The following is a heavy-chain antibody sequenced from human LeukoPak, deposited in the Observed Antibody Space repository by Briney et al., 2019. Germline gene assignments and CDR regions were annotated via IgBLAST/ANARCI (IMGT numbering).Heavy chain of an antibody. CDR2: INPSGGST. CDR3: ARGRVSDEPKEALDY. V-gene: IGHV1-46*01. D-gene: IGHD1-14*01. CDR1: GYTFTSYY. J-gene: IGHJ4*02. Sequence: GASVKVSCKASGYTFTSYYMHWVRQAPGQGLEWMGIINPSGGSTSYAQKFQGRVTMTRDTSTSTVYMELSSLRSEDTAVYYCARGRVSDEPKEALDYWGQGTLVTVSS.